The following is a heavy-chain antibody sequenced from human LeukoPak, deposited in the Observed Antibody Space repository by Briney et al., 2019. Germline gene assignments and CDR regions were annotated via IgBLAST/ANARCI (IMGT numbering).Heavy chain of an antibody. V-gene: IGHV3-33*01. Sequence: PGGSLRLSCATSGFTFSNYGLHWVRQAPGKGPEWVALIWYDGSNKHYADSVKGRFTISRDNSKNTLYLQMNSLRVEDTAVYYCARGGYSDYDSHLFQHWGRAPWSPSPQ. CDR1: GFTFSNYG. CDR2: IWYDGSNK. CDR3: ARGGYSDYDSHLFQH. J-gene: IGHJ1*01. D-gene: IGHD5-12*01.